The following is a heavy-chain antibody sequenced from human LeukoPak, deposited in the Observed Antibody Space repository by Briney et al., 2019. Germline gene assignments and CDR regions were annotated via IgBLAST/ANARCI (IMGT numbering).Heavy chain of an antibody. CDR2: INPDSGDT. CDR1: GYTFTGYY. Sequence: GASVKVSCKASGYTFTGYYLHWVRQAPGQGLEWMGWINPDSGDTKYAQKFQDRVILTRDTSISTAYMDLNRLRSDDTAIYYCAKVSEGGVWFDPWGQGTLVTVSS. D-gene: IGHD3-16*01. V-gene: IGHV1-2*02. CDR3: AKVSEGGVWFDP. J-gene: IGHJ5*02.